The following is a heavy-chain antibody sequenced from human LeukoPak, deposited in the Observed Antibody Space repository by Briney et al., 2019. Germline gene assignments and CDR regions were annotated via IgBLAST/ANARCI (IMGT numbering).Heavy chain of an antibody. Sequence: GASVKVSCKASGYTFTSYGITWVRQDPGQGLEWMGWINANNGDTKYAPNLQGSVTMTRDTSTSTAYMELRSLRSDDTAVYYCARGPIAAAGDYWGQGTLVTVSS. J-gene: IGHJ4*02. CDR3: ARGPIAAAGDY. V-gene: IGHV1-18*01. CDR1: GYTFTSYG. CDR2: INANNGDT. D-gene: IGHD6-13*01.